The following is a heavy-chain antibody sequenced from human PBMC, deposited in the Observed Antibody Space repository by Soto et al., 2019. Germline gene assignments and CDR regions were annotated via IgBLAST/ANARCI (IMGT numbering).Heavy chain of an antibody. J-gene: IGHJ4*02. CDR1: GGSISSYY. Sequence: PSETLSLTCTVSGGSISSYYWSWIRQPPGKGLEWIGSIYYSGSTNYNPSLKSRVTISIDTSKNQFSLKLSSVTAADTAVYFCARAYYGDYPYFDYWGQRTLVTVSS. CDR3: ARAYYGDYPYFDY. CDR2: IYYSGST. V-gene: IGHV4-59*01. D-gene: IGHD4-17*01.